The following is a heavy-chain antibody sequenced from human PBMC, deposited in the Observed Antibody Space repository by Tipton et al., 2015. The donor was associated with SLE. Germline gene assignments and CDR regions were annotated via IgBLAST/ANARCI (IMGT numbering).Heavy chain of an antibody. D-gene: IGHD2-15*01. CDR3: AREVEGWPDAFDI. CDR2: IYTSGST. CDR1: GGSISSGSYY. Sequence: TLSLTCTVSGGSISSGSYYWSWIRQPAGKGLEWIGHIYTSGSTNYNPSLKSRVTISVDTSKNQFSLKLSSVTAADTAVYYCAREVEGWPDAFDIWGQGTMVTVSS. V-gene: IGHV4-61*09. J-gene: IGHJ3*02.